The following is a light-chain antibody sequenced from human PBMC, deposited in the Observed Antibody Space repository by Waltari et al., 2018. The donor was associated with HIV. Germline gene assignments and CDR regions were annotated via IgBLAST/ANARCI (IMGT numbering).Light chain of an antibody. CDR1: QTVGSTY. V-gene: IGKV3-20*01. Sequence: ETVLTQSPGTLSLSPGERATLSCRTSQTVGSTYLTWYKKKPGQAPRLLIYGASTRATGMPDRFSGSGSGTDFTLSISRLEPEDFAVYYCQLFGTSPRLTFGGGTKVEIK. J-gene: IGKJ4*01. CDR2: GAS. CDR3: QLFGTSPRLT.